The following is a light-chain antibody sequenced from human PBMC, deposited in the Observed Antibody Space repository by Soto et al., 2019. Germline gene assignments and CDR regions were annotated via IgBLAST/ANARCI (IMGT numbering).Light chain of an antibody. CDR1: QSVSNNY. Sequence: ERVSSQSPGTLSLSPGERDTLSCRAIQSVSNNYLAWYQQKPGQAPRLLIYGASNRATGIPDRFSGSGSGTDFTLTISSLEPEDFAVYYCQQRSSWPPITFAQGTRLEV. V-gene: IGKV3D-20*02. CDR2: GAS. J-gene: IGKJ5*01. CDR3: QQRSSWPPIT.